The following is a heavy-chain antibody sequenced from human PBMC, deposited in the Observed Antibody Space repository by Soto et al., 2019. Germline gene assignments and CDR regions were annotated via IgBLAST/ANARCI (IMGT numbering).Heavy chain of an antibody. CDR1: GGSSSSSSYY. V-gene: IGHV4-39*01. Sequence: SETLSLTCSVSGGSSSSSSYYWGWIRQPPGKGLEWIGSIYYSGSIYYNPSLKSRVTISVDTSKNQFSLKLSSVTAAETAVYYCARQSSGWYNWFDPWGQGTLVTVSS. D-gene: IGHD6-19*01. CDR2: IYYSGSI. CDR3: ARQSSGWYNWFDP. J-gene: IGHJ5*02.